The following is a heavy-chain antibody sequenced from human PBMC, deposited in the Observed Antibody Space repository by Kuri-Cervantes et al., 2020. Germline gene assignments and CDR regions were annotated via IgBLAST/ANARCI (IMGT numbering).Heavy chain of an antibody. CDR1: GFTLSSYA. CDR3: AKEGKGYDFWSGYSHFDY. CDR2: ISGSGGST. D-gene: IGHD3-3*01. V-gene: IGHV3-23*01. Sequence: GESLKISCAASGFTLSSYAMSWVRQAPGKGLEWVSAISGSGGSTYYADSVKGRFTISRDNSKNTLYLQMNSLRAEDTAVYYCAKEGKGYDFWSGYSHFDYWGQGTLVTVSS. J-gene: IGHJ4*02.